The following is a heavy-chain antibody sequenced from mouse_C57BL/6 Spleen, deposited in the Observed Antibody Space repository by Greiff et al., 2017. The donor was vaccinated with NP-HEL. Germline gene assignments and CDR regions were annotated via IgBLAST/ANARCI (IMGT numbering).Heavy chain of an antibody. CDR1: GFTFSSYA. D-gene: IGHD1-1*01. Sequence: EVQLVESGGGLVKPGGSLKLSCAASGFTFSSYAMSWVRQTPEKRLEWVATISDGGSYTYYPDNVKGRFTIARDNAKNNLYLQMSHLKSEDTAMYYCAREDYYGSSYHVDYWGQGTTLTVSS. J-gene: IGHJ2*01. V-gene: IGHV5-4*01. CDR3: AREDYYGSSYHVDY. CDR2: ISDGGSYT.